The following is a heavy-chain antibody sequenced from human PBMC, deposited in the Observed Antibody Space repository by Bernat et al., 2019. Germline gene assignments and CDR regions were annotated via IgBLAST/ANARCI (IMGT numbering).Heavy chain of an antibody. Sequence: QVQLQESGPGLVKPSETLSLTCTVSGGSISSYYWSWIRQPPGKGLEWIGYIYYSGSTNYNPSLKSRVTISVDTSKNQFSLKLSSVTAADTAVYYCAGGVVVTASDYWGQGTLVTVSS. CDR2: IYYSGST. V-gene: IGHV4-59*01. D-gene: IGHD2-21*02. CDR1: GGSISSYY. J-gene: IGHJ4*02. CDR3: AGGVVVTASDY.